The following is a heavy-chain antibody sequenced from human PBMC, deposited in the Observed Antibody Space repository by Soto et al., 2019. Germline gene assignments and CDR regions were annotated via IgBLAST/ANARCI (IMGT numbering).Heavy chain of an antibody. D-gene: IGHD6-13*01. CDR1: GYTFTSYG. V-gene: IGHV1-18*01. CDR2: ISAYNSNT. J-gene: IGHJ4*02. CDR3: ARDLSSYSSSWYPFDY. Sequence: GASVKVSCKASGYTFTSYGISWVRQAPGQGLEWMGWISAYNSNTNYAQKLQGRVTMTTDTSTSTAYMELRSLRSDDTAVYYCARDLSSYSSSWYPFDYWGQGTRVTVSS.